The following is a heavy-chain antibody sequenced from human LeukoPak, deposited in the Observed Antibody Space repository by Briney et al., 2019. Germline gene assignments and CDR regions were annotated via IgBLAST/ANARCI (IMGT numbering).Heavy chain of an antibody. J-gene: IGHJ6*03. CDR2: IILIFGTA. Sequence: SVKVSCKASGGTFSSYAISWVRQAPGQGLEWMGGIILIFGTANYAQKFQGRVTITADESTSTAYMELSSLRSEDTAVYYCARDLWFGDEGPYYYYMDVWGKGTTVTVSS. CDR3: ARDLWFGDEGPYYYYMDV. V-gene: IGHV1-69*13. D-gene: IGHD3-10*01. CDR1: GGTFSSYA.